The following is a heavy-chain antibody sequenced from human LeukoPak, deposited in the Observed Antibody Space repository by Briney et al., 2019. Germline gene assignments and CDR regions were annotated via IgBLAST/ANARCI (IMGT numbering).Heavy chain of an antibody. Sequence: SETLSLTCTVSGGSISSYYWSWIRQPAGKGLEWIGRIYTSGSTNYNPSLKSRVTMSVDTSKNQFSLKLSSVTAADTAVYYCARGGYHSGSYYDYFDYWGQGTLVTVSS. CDR3: ARGGYHSGSYYDYFDY. CDR1: GGSISSYY. J-gene: IGHJ4*02. V-gene: IGHV4-4*07. CDR2: IYTSGST. D-gene: IGHD1-26*01.